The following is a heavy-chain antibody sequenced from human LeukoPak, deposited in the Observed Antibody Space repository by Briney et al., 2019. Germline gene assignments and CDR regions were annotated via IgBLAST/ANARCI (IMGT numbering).Heavy chain of an antibody. Sequence: AGGSLRLSCAASGFTFSSYWMSWVRQAPGKGLEWVANIKQDGSEKYYVDSVKGRFTISSDNAKNSLYLQMNSLRAEDTAVYYGARVSVAGKGDYYFDYWGQGTLVTVSS. J-gene: IGHJ4*02. CDR3: ARVSVAGKGDYYFDY. V-gene: IGHV3-7*01. D-gene: IGHD6-19*01. CDR2: IKQDGSEK. CDR1: GFTFSSYW.